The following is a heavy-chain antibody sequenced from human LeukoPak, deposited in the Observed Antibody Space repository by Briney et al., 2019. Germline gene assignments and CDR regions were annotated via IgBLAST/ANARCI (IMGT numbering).Heavy chain of an antibody. CDR1: GFTFSNYW. J-gene: IGHJ4*02. V-gene: IGHV3-74*01. CDR2: IDSDGSSR. Sequence: GGSLRLSCVASGFTFSNYWMNWVRQAPGKGLVWVSRIDSDGSSRSYTDAVKGRFTISRDNAKNSLYLQMNSLRAEDTAVYYCARDPSSEYNWNYPSDYWGQGTLVTVSS. D-gene: IGHD1-7*01. CDR3: ARDPSSEYNWNYPSDY.